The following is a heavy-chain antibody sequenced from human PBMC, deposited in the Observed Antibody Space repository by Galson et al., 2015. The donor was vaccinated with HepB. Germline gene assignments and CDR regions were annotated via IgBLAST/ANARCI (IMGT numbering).Heavy chain of an antibody. CDR2: IGNSGGST. CDR3: AKVGIHYEVLTGYQNWFDP. V-gene: IGHV3-23*01. Sequence: SLRLSCAASGFNFRDDVMAWVRQAPGKGLEWVSAIGNSGGSTSYAASVNVRFTISRDNAKNMLYLKMNDLRVDDTAVYFCAKVGIHYEVLTGYQNWFDPWVQGSPVSVS. D-gene: IGHD3-9*01. J-gene: IGHJ5*02. CDR1: GFNFRDDV.